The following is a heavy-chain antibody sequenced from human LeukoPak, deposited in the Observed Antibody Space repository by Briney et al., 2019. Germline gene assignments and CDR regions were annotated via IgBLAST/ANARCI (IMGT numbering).Heavy chain of an antibody. CDR1: GGSISSYY. V-gene: IGHV4-59*12. CDR3: ARDQYYYDSSGYLTSDY. J-gene: IGHJ4*02. D-gene: IGHD3-22*01. Sequence: SETLSLTCTVSGGSISSYYWSWIRQPPGKGLEWIGYIYYSGSTNYNPSLKSRVTISVDTSKNQFSLKLSSVTAADTAVYYCARDQYYYDSSGYLTSDYWGQGTLVTVSS. CDR2: IYYSGST.